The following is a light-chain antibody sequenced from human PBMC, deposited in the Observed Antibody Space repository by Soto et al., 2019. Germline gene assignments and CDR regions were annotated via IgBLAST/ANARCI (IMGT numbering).Light chain of an antibody. CDR2: GAS. Sequence: EIVLTQSPGTLSLSPGERATLSCRASQSVSSSYLAWYQQKPGQAPRLLIYGASSRATGSPDRFSGSGSGTGFTLTISRLEPEDFAVYYCQQYGSSPGTFGQGTKLEIK. CDR3: QQYGSSPGT. CDR1: QSVSSSY. J-gene: IGKJ2*01. V-gene: IGKV3-20*01.